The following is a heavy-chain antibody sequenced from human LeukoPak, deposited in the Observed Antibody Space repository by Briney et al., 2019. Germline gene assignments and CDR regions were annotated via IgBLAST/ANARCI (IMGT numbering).Heavy chain of an antibody. Sequence: DSVKVSCTTSGYSFTDYYMHWVRQAPGQGLEWMGWINPNSGGTSSAQKFQGRVTMTRDTSITTVYMEVSWLTSDDTAIYYCARADRLHGGPYLIGPWGQGTLVTVSS. J-gene: IGHJ5*02. CDR1: GYSFTDYY. CDR2: INPNSGGT. V-gene: IGHV1-2*02. D-gene: IGHD2-21*01. CDR3: ARADRLHGGPYLIGP.